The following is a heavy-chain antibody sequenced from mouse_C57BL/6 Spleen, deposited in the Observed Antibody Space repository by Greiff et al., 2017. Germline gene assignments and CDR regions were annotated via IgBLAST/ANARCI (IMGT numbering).Heavy chain of an antibody. J-gene: IGHJ3*01. D-gene: IGHD2-4*01. CDR1: GYTFTSYW. V-gene: IGHV1-5*01. CDR2: IYPGNSDT. CDR3: TRGGLAYYDYDEGAWFAY. Sequence: EVQLQQSGTVLARPGASVKMSCKTSGYTFTSYWMHWVKQRPGQGLEWIGAIYPGNSDTSYNQKFKGKAKLTAVTSASTAYMELSSLTNEDSAVYYCTRGGLAYYDYDEGAWFAYWGQGTLVTVSA.